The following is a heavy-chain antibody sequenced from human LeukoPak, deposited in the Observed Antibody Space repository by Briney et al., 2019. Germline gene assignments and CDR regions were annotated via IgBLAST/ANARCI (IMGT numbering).Heavy chain of an antibody. CDR2: ISGSGGST. J-gene: IGHJ4*02. D-gene: IGHD3-3*01. CDR1: GFTFSSYA. V-gene: IGHV3-23*01. CDR3: AKDQVLRFLEWLLEGVFDY. Sequence: GGSLRLSCAASGFTFSSYAMSWVRQAPGKGLEWVSSISGSGGSTYYADSVKGRFTISRDNSKNTLYLQMNSLRAEDTAVYYCAKDQVLRFLEWLLEGVFDYWGQGTLVTVSS.